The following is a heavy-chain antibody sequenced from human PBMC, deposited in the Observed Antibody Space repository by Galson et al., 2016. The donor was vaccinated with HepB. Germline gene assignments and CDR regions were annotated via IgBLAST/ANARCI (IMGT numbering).Heavy chain of an antibody. D-gene: IGHD2/OR15-2a*01. CDR3: TRDLNFLLFDY. CDR1: GFTFSTYS. CDR2: LPTDEYPP. V-gene: IGHV3-74*03. Sequence: SLRLSCAASGFTFSTYSMNWVRQAPGKGLEWVSRLPTDEYPPTYADSVRGRFTISRDNAKNTLYLQMNSLRADETAVYYCTRDLNFLLFDYWGQGALVTVSS. J-gene: IGHJ4*02.